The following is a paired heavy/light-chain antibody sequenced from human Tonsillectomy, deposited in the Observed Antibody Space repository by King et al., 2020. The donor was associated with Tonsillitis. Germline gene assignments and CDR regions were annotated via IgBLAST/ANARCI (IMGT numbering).Heavy chain of an antibody. Sequence: QLLESGGGLVRPGDSQRLSCAASGFTLSSHAMSWVRQAPGKGLEWVSSISATGMTTYHADSVKGRFTISRDNSKNMLYLVMNSLRTEDTALYYCVKDGTVFGVVINDWFDLWGQGSLVTVSS. CDR2: ISATGMTT. D-gene: IGHD3-3*01. J-gene: IGHJ5*02. V-gene: IGHV3-23*01. CDR3: VKDGTVFGVVINDWFDL. CDR1: GFTLSSHA.
Light chain of an antibody. CDR3: QVWDVSRGQVV. Sequence: SYVLTQPPSVSVAPGQTATITCGANNIGSERVNWYQQRPGQAPAVVISFDSDRPPGIPERFSGSNSGNTATLTISRVEAGDDADYFCQVWDVSRGQVVFGGGTKLTVL. CDR2: FDS. CDR1: NIGSER. V-gene: IGLV3-21*01. J-gene: IGLJ2*01.